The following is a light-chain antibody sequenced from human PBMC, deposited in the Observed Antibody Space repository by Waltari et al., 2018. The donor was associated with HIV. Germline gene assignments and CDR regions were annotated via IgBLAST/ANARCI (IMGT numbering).Light chain of an antibody. V-gene: IGKV3-11*01. CDR1: QGVSSY. CDR2: DAS. CDR3: QQRSNWPPPT. Sequence: EIVLTQSPATLSLSPGERATLSCRASQGVSSYLAWYQQKPGQAPRLLIYDASNRATGSPARFSGIGSGTDFTLTISSLEPEDFAVYYCQQRSNWPPPTFGGGTKVEIK. J-gene: IGKJ4*01.